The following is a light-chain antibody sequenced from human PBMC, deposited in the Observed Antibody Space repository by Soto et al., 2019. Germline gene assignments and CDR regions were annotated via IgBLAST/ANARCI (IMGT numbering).Light chain of an antibody. V-gene: IGKV3-15*01. Sequence: EIVMTQSPATLSVSPGERSTLSCMASQSVSSNLAWYQQKTGQAPRLLIYGASTRATGIPARFSGSGSGTEFTLTISSLQSEDFEVYYCQQYKKWPRTFGHGTKVDIK. CDR1: QSVSSN. CDR3: QQYKKWPRT. CDR2: GAS. J-gene: IGKJ1*01.